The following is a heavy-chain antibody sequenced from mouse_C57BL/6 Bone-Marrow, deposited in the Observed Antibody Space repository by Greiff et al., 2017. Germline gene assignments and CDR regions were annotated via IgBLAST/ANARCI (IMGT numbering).Heavy chain of an antibody. V-gene: IGHV1-55*01. Sequence: QVQLQQPGAELVKPGASVKMSCKASGYTFTSYWITWVKQRPGQGLEWIGDIYPGSGSTNYNEKFKSKATLSVDTSSSTAYMPLSSLTSEDSAVYYCARGGGSGAMDYWGQGTSVTVSS. D-gene: IGHD1-1*01. CDR2: IYPGSGST. J-gene: IGHJ4*01. CDR1: GYTFTSYW. CDR3: ARGGGSGAMDY.